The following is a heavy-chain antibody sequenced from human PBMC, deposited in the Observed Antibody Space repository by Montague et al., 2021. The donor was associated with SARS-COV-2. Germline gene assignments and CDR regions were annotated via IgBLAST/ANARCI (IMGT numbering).Heavy chain of an antibody. Sequence: SETLSLTCAVSDGSISSSNWWSWVRQPPGKGLEWIGEIHHSGSTNYNPSLKSRVTISVDKSKNQFSLKLSSVTAADTAVYYCARFGPYYGSGSYYNGGMDVWGQGTTVTVSS. V-gene: IGHV4-4*02. J-gene: IGHJ6*02. CDR2: IHHSGST. D-gene: IGHD3-10*01. CDR3: ARFGPYYGSGSYYNGGMDV. CDR1: DGSISSSNW.